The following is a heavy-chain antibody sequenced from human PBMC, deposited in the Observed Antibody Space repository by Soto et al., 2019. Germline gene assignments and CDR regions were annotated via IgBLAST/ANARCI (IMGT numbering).Heavy chain of an antibody. D-gene: IGHD2-15*01. V-gene: IGHV1-2*02. CDR3: ARGRSGGSLANWFDP. Sequence: QVQLVQSGAEVKKPGASVKVSCKASGYTFTGYYMHWVRQAPGQGLEWMGWINPNSGGTNYAQKFQGRVTMTRDTSISTAYMELSRLRSDDTAVHYCARGRSGGSLANWFDPWGQGTLVTVSS. CDR2: INPNSGGT. CDR1: GYTFTGYY. J-gene: IGHJ5*02.